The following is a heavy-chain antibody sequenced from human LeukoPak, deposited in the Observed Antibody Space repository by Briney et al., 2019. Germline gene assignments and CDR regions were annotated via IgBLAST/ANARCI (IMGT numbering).Heavy chain of an antibody. D-gene: IGHD3-10*01. V-gene: IGHV4-39*07. CDR3: ARDYGSGRRYYYMDV. Sequence: SETLSLTCTVSGGSISSSSYYWGWIRQPPGKGLEWIGNIYYSGSTYSNPSLKSRVTILVDTSKNQFSLKLSSVTAADTAVYYCARDYGSGRRYYYMDVWGKGTTVTVSS. J-gene: IGHJ6*03. CDR1: GGSISSSSYY. CDR2: IYYSGST.